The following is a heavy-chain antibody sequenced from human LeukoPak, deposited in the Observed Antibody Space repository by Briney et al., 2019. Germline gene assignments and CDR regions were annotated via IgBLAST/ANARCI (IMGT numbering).Heavy chain of an antibody. CDR3: ARDPEMATVSNWFDP. CDR2: INPNSGGT. D-gene: IGHD5-24*01. Sequence: ASVKVSCKASGYTFAGYYMHWLRQAPGQGLEWMGWINPNSGGTNYAQKFQGRVTMTRDTSISTAYMEVSRLRSDDTAVYYCARDPEMATVSNWFDPWGQGTLVTVSS. V-gene: IGHV1-2*02. CDR1: GYTFAGYY. J-gene: IGHJ5*02.